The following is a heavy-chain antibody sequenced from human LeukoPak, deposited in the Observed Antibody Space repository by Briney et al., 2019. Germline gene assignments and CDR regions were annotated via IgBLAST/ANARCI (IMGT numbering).Heavy chain of an antibody. J-gene: IGHJ5*02. CDR3: ARDSYGYQKNWFDP. CDR2: ISYDGSNK. Sequence: GGSLRLSCAASGFTFSSCAMHWVRQAPGKGLEWVAVISYDGSNKYYADSVKGRFTISRDNSKNTLYLQMNSLRAEDTAVYYCARDSYGYQKNWFDPWGQGTLVTVSS. D-gene: IGHD5-18*01. CDR1: GFTFSSCA. V-gene: IGHV3-30-3*01.